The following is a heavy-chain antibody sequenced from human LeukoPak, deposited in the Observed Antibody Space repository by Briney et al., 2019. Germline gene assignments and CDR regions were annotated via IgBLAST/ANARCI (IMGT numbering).Heavy chain of an antibody. V-gene: IGHV3-7*01. Sequence: GGSLRLSCAASGFTFSSYWMSWVRQAPGKGLEWVTNIKQDGSEKYYVDSVKGRFTISRDNAKNSLYQQMNSLRAEDTAVYYCARCGYSSSWYPLYYYYYMDVWGEGTTVTVSS. CDR3: ARCGYSSSWYPLYYYYYMDV. D-gene: IGHD6-13*01. CDR1: GFTFSSYW. J-gene: IGHJ6*03. CDR2: IKQDGSEK.